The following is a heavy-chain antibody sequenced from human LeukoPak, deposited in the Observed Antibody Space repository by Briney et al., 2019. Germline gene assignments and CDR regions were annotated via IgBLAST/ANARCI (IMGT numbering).Heavy chain of an antibody. CDR3: AAPKRYNWNGDY. CDR1: GFTFSDYY. V-gene: IGHV3-11*01. J-gene: IGHJ4*02. Sequence: PGGSLRLSCAASGFTFSDYYMSWIRQAPGKGLEWVSYISSSGSTIYYADSVKGRFTISRDNAKNSLYLQMNSLRAVDTAVYYCAAPKRYNWNGDYWGQGTLVTVSS. D-gene: IGHD1-1*01. CDR2: ISSSGSTI.